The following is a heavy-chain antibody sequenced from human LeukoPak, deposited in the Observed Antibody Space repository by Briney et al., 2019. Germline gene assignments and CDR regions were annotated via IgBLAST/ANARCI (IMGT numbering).Heavy chain of an antibody. CDR1: GYTFTSYG. J-gene: IGHJ2*01. CDR2: ISAYNGNT. V-gene: IGHV1-18*01. Sequence: ASVKVSCKASGYTFTSYGISWVRQAPGQGLEWMGWISAYNGNTNYAQKLQGRVTMTTGTSTSTAYMELRSLRSDDTAVYYCARVGYDFWSGYYIDVSWAGSDWYFDLWGRGTLVTVSS. CDR3: ARVGYDFWSGYYIDVSWAGSDWYFDL. D-gene: IGHD3-3*01.